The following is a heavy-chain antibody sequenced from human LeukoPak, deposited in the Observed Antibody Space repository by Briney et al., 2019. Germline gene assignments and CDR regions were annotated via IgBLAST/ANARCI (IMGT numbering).Heavy chain of an antibody. CDR3: ANDRGYCSGGSCYYLDF. CDR1: GFTFSDYY. Sequence: PGGSLRLSCAVSGFTFSDYYMSWIRQAPGKGLEWVSYISSSSSYTKYADSVKGRFTIPRDNAKNSLYLQMNSLRAEDTAVYYCANDRGYCSGGSCYYLDFWGQGTLVTVSS. J-gene: IGHJ4*02. V-gene: IGHV3-11*03. CDR2: ISSSSSYT. D-gene: IGHD2-15*01.